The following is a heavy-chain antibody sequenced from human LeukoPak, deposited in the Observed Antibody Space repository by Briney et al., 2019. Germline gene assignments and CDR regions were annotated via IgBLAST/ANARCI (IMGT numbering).Heavy chain of an antibody. Sequence: PGGSLRLSCTVSGLPFSHYDMNWVRQAPGKGLERVYSISSGWYTIKYHDSVRGRFIISRDNANNSLYLQMNSLRGDDTASYYCATDSSGFSYWGQGILVAVSS. CDR2: ISSGWYTI. CDR1: GLPFSHYD. D-gene: IGHD3-22*01. J-gene: IGHJ4*02. V-gene: IGHV3-48*03. CDR3: ATDSSGFSY.